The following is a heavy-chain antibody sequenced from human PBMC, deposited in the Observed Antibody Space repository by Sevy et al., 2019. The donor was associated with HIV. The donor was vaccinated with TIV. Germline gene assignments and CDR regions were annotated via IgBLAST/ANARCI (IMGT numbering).Heavy chain of an antibody. CDR1: GYTFIDYY. Sequence: ASVKVSCQDSGYTFIDYYIHWVRQAPGQGLEWMGRINPHSGGRNYAQKFQGRVTVTRDTSISTAYMELSRVRSDDTAVYYCACYAIDVSYVWGQGTMVTVSS. CDR3: ACYAIDVSYV. V-gene: IGHV1-2*06. J-gene: IGHJ3*01. CDR2: INPHSGGR. D-gene: IGHD3-16*01.